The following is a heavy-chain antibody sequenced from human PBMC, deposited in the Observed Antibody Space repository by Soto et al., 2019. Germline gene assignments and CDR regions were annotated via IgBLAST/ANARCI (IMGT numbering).Heavy chain of an antibody. J-gene: IGHJ6*02. CDR1: GYIFIDYY. V-gene: IGHV1-2*04. Sequence: QVQLVQSGAEVKKPGASVKVSCKASGYIFIDYYMHWVRQAPGQGLEWMGWINPNSGGTNYAQKFQGWVTMTRDTXIXRAYMELSRLRSDDTAVYYCAVGRSSAAGWQDGMDVWGQGTTVTVSS. CDR2: INPNSGGT. CDR3: AVGRSSAAGWQDGMDV. D-gene: IGHD6-13*01.